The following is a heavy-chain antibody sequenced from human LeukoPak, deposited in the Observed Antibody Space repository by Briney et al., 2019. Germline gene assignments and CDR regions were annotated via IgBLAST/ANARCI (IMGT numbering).Heavy chain of an antibody. CDR2: INPNSGGT. CDR1: GYTFTDYY. Sequence: ASVKVSCKASGYTFTDYYMHWVRQAPGHGLEWMGWINPNSGGTIYAQNFQGRVTMTRDTSISTAYMELSRLRSDDTALYYCARDLRAGVVVVPVLDHWGQGTLVTVSS. CDR3: ARDLRAGVVVVPVLDH. J-gene: IGHJ4*02. V-gene: IGHV1-2*02. D-gene: IGHD2-15*01.